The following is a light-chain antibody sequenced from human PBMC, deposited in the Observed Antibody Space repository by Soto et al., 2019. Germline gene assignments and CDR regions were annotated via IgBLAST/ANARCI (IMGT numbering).Light chain of an antibody. CDR2: DVS. Sequence: QSALTQPASVSGAPGQSITISCTGTSSDVGGYNYVSWYQQHPGKAPKLMIYDVSNRPSGVSNRFSGSKSGNTASLTISGLQAEDEADYYCRSYTSSSAFSVFGTGTQLTVL. J-gene: IGLJ7*01. V-gene: IGLV2-14*01. CDR1: SSDVGGYNY. CDR3: RSYTSSSAFSV.